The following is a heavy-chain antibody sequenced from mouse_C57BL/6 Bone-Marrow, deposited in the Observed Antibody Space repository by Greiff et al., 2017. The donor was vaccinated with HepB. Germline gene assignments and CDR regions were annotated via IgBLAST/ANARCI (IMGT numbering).Heavy chain of an antibody. D-gene: IGHD4-1*01. J-gene: IGHJ4*01. Sequence: EVQVVESGGDLVKPGGSLKLSCAASGFTFSSYGMSWVRQTPDKRLEWVATISSGGSYTYYPDSVKGRFTISRDNAKNTLYLQMSSLKSEDTAMYYCARQDWDNYAMDYWGQGTSVTVSS. CDR1: GFTFSSYG. V-gene: IGHV5-6*01. CDR3: ARQDWDNYAMDY. CDR2: ISSGGSYT.